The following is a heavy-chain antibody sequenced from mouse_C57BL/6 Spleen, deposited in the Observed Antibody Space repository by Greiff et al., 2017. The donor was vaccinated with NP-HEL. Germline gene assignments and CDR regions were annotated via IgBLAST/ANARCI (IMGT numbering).Heavy chain of an antibody. J-gene: IGHJ2*01. CDR1: GYTFTDYE. CDR3: TRPEARMGGYPLDY. D-gene: IGHD2-2*01. Sequence: QVQLQQSGAELVRPGASVTLSCKASGYTFTDYEMHWVKQTPVHGLEWIGAIDPETGGTAYNQKFKGKAILTAGKSSSTAYMELRSLTSEDSAVYYCTRPEARMGGYPLDYWGQGTTLTVSS. CDR2: IDPETGGT. V-gene: IGHV1-15*01.